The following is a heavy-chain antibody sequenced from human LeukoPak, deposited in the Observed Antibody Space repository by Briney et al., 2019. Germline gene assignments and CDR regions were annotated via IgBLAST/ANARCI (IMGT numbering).Heavy chain of an antibody. CDR3: AKDGGLGGMDV. CDR2: ISGSGGST. CDR1: IFPFSSYA. D-gene: IGHD3-16*01. J-gene: IGHJ6*02. V-gene: IGHV3-23*01. Sequence: GGSLRLSCAASIFPFSSYAMSWVRQAPGKGLEWVSAISGSGGSTYYADSVTGRFTISRDNSKNTLYLQMNSLRAEDTAVYYCAKDGGLGGMDVWGQGTTVTVSS.